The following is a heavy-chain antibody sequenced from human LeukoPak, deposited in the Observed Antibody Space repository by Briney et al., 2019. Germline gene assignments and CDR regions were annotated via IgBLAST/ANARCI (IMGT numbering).Heavy chain of an antibody. CDR1: GFTFTNYA. Sequence: PGGSLRLSCAASGFTFTNYAMSWDRQAPGKGLEWVSAIRGSGGSSSYAVYGRGRLSIARENTNNMLYQEMNSLRGEDTAVYYCTIRGDGAFDYWGQGTLVTVSS. CDR3: TIRGDGAFDY. CDR2: IRGSGGSS. J-gene: IGHJ4*02. V-gene: IGHV3-23*01. D-gene: IGHD2-2*02.